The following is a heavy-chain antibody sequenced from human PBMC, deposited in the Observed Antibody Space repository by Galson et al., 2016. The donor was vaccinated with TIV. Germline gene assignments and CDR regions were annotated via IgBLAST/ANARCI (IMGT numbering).Heavy chain of an antibody. CDR3: AEDPDMAYGNSDFDS. J-gene: IGHJ4*02. CDR2: ISGGGDIT. V-gene: IGHV3-23*01. D-gene: IGHD5-24*01. Sequence: SLRLSCAASGFRFRSYAMTWVRQAPGKGLEWVSSISGGGDITYYADSVKGRFTISRDNSRNTLYLQMYSLRVDDTAVYYCAEDPDMAYGNSDFDSWGQGTLVTVSS. CDR1: GFRFRSYA.